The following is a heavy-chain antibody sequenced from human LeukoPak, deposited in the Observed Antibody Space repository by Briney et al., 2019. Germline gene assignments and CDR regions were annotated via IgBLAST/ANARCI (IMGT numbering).Heavy chain of an antibody. CDR3: AGEYCNNGVCPNWFDP. J-gene: IGHJ5*02. CDR1: GGTFSSYA. D-gene: IGHD2-8*01. Sequence: SVKVSCKPSGGTFSSYAISWVRQAHGQGLEWMGRIIPIFGTANYAQTFQGRATITTDESTSTAYMELGSLRSEDTAVYYCAGEYCNNGVCPNWFDPWGQGTLVTVSS. V-gene: IGHV1-69*05. CDR2: IIPIFGTA.